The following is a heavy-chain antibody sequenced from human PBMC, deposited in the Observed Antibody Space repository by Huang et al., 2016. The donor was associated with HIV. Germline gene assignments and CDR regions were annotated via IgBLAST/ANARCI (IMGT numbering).Heavy chain of an antibody. J-gene: IGHJ4*02. CDR2: IYTTGTT. CDR3: AREGPMVQGSIDY. D-gene: IGHD2-15*01. Sequence: GSYYWSWIRQPAGKGLEWIGHIYTTGTTNYNPSSESRVTISVDTSKNQFALKLSSVTAAATAVYYCAREGPMVQGSIDYWGQGTLVTVSS. V-gene: IGHV4-61*09. CDR1: GSYY.